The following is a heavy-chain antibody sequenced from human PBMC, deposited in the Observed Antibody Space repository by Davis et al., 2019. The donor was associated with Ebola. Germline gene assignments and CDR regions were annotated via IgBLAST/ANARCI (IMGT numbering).Heavy chain of an antibody. J-gene: IGHJ6*03. Sequence: SVKVSCKASGGTFSSSAISWVRQAPGQGLEWMGGVIPIFGTPNYAQRFQGRVTIPADKSTSTAYMDLSSLRSEDSAVYYCARERYYYYYYMDVWGKGTTVTVSS. CDR2: VIPIFGTP. CDR3: ARERYYYYYYMDV. V-gene: IGHV1-69*06. CDR1: GGTFSSSA.